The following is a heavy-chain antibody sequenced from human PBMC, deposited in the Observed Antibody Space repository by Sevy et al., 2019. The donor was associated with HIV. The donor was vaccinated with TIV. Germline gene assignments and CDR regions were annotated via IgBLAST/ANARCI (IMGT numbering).Heavy chain of an antibody. CDR3: AGQTLTDSNGWSYYDF. V-gene: IGHV4-39*01. Sequence: SETLSLTCTVSGASISSSCYYWGWIRQPPGKGLEWIASIRYSGSTIYNPSLKSRVTISADTSKNKFSLKVNAVTAADTATYYCAGQTLTDSNGWSYYDFWGQGTVVTVSS. J-gene: IGHJ4*02. CDR1: GASISSSCYY. CDR2: IRYSGST. D-gene: IGHD6-19*01.